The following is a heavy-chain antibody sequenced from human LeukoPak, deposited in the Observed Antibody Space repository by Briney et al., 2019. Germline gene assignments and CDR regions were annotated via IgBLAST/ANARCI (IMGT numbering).Heavy chain of an antibody. CDR1: GFTFSSYG. D-gene: IGHD1-26*01. J-gene: IGHJ4*02. CDR2: ISGSGGST. Sequence: PGGSLRLSCAASGFTFSSYGMNWVRQAPLKGLEWVSGISGSGGSTYYADSVKGRFTISRDNSRNTVYLQMNSLRVEDTALYYCAKTSGPLLAYGDSWGQGTLVTVSS. V-gene: IGHV3-23*01. CDR3: AKTSGPLLAYGDS.